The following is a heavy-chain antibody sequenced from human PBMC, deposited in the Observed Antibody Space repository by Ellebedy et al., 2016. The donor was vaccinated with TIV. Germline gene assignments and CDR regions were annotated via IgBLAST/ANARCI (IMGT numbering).Heavy chain of an antibody. CDR3: ASRPGYSSGWYGSWFDP. V-gene: IGHV4-59*12. D-gene: IGHD6-19*01. J-gene: IGHJ5*02. CDR1: GGSISSYY. CDR2: IYYSGST. Sequence: MPSETLSLTCTVSGGSISSYYRSWIRQPPGKGLEWIGYIYYSGSTNYNPSLKSRVTISVDTSKNQFSLKLSSVTAADTAVYYCASRPGYSSGWYGSWFDPWGLGTLVTVSS.